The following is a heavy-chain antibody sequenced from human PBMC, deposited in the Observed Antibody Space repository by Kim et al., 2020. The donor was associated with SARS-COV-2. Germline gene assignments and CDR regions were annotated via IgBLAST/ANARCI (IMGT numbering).Heavy chain of an antibody. CDR3: ARGVWSRYFDPSPI. D-gene: IGHD3-9*01. V-gene: IGHV3-48*03. CDR1: GFTFSSYE. CDR2: ISSSGSTI. Sequence: GGSLRLSCAASGFTFSSYEMNWVRQAPGKGLEWVSYISSSGSTIYYADSVKGRFTISRDNAKNSLYLQMNSLRAEDTAVYYCARGVWSRYFDPSPIWGQGTLVTVSS. J-gene: IGHJ1*01.